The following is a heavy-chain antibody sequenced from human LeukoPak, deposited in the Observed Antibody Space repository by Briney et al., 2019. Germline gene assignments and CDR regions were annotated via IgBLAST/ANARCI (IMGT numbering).Heavy chain of an antibody. V-gene: IGHV3-30*02. CDR1: GFTFSTYG. D-gene: IGHD3-16*01. Sequence: PGGSLRLSCAASGFTFSTYGMHWVRQAPGKGLEWVAFIRYDGNNKYYADSVKGRFTISRDNSENMLYLEMKSLRPEDTAVYYCAKNGPDYIWGNYLDHWGQGTLVTVSS. CDR3: AKNGPDYIWGNYLDH. CDR2: IRYDGNNK. J-gene: IGHJ4*02.